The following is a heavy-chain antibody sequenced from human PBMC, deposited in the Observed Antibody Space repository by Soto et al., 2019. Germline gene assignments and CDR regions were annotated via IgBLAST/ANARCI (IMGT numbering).Heavy chain of an antibody. CDR2: ISDGGGST. J-gene: IGHJ5*02. V-gene: IGHV3-23*01. CDR1: GFTFSSYG. D-gene: IGHD6-25*01. CDR3: AKDRGSGLSHWFDP. Sequence: AASGFTFSSYGMSWVRQAPGKGLEWVSVISDGGGSTFYADSVKGRFTISRDNSKNTLYLQMNGLRADDTAVYYCAKDRGSGLSHWFDPWGQGTLVTVSS.